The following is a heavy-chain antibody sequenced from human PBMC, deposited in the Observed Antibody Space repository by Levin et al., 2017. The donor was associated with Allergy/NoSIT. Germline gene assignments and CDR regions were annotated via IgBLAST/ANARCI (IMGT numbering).Heavy chain of an antibody. CDR3: ARDPAGYSSGWYQAHDAFDI. CDR2: ISAYNGNT. V-gene: IGHV1-18*01. CDR1: GYTFTSYG. D-gene: IGHD6-19*01. J-gene: IGHJ3*02. Sequence: GESLKISCKASGYTFTSYGISWVRQAPGQGLEWMGWISAYNGNTNYAQKLQGRVTMTTDTSTSTAYMELRSLRSDDTAVYYCARDPAGYSSGWYQAHDAFDIWGQGTMVTVSS.